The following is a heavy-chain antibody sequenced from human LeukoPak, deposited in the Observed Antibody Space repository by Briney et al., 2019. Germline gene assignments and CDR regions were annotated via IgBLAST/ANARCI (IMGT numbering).Heavy chain of an antibody. D-gene: IGHD1-26*01. Sequence: GGSLRLSCAASGFTVSSNYMSWVRQTPGKGLEWVSAISGSGGSTYYADSVKGRFTISRDNSKNTLYLQMNSLRAEDTAVYYCAKDGSGSYYPVYYFDYWGQGTLVTVSS. CDR2: ISGSGGST. V-gene: IGHV3-23*01. CDR3: AKDGSGSYYPVYYFDY. CDR1: GFTVSSNY. J-gene: IGHJ4*02.